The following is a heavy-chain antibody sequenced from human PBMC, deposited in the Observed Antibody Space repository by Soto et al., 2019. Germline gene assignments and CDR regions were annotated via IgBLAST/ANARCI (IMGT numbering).Heavy chain of an antibody. CDR3: ARDCFYDSSGYYALRAFDI. D-gene: IGHD3-22*01. CDR1: GYTFTSYG. V-gene: IGHV1-18*04. J-gene: IGHJ3*02. Sequence: ASVKVSCKASGYTFTSYGISWVRQAPGQGLEWMGWISAYNGNTNYAQKLQGRVTMTTDTSTSTAYMELRSLRSDDTAVYYCARDCFYDSSGYYALRAFDIWGQGTMVTVSS. CDR2: ISAYNGNT.